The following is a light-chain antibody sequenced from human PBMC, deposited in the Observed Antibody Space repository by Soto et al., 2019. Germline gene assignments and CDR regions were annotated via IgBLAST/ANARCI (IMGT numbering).Light chain of an antibody. CDR1: QRVSSSY. CDR3: QQYGSAPPMYT. Sequence: EIVLTQSPCTLSFSPWQIATLSCRASQRVSSSYLDWNQHKPGQAPRLLIYVASTRVTGIQERLSGSGYRTEFTLTIRTPEPEDFAVYYCQQYGSAPPMYTFGQGTKLAI. V-gene: IGKV3-20*01. CDR2: VAS. J-gene: IGKJ2*01.